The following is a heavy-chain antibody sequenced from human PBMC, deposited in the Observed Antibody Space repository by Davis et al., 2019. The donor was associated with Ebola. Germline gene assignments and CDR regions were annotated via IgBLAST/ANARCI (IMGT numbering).Heavy chain of an antibody. CDR2: IYYSGST. V-gene: IGHV4-59*08. Sequence: PGGSLRLSCTASGGSISSYYWSWIRQPPGKGLEWIGYIYYSGSTNYNPSLKSRVTISVDTSKNQFSLKLSSVTAADTAVYYCAKAPREGSSRYYYYYGLDVWGQGTTVTVSS. CDR3: AKAPREGSSRYYYYYGLDV. D-gene: IGHD6-6*01. CDR1: GGSISSYY. J-gene: IGHJ6*02.